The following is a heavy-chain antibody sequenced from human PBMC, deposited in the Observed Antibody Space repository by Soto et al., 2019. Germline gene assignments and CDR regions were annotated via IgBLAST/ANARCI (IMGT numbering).Heavy chain of an antibody. Sequence: QVQLVESGGGVVQPGRSLRLSCAASGFTFSSYAMHWVRQAPGKGLEWVAVISYDGSNKYYADSVKGRFTISRDNSKNTLYLQMNSLRAEDTAVYYCASLRVVDAIYYYCYYGMDVWGQGTTVTVSS. CDR1: GFTFSSYA. J-gene: IGHJ6*02. CDR2: ISYDGSNK. D-gene: IGHD2-15*01. CDR3: ASLRVVDAIYYYCYYGMDV. V-gene: IGHV3-30-3*01.